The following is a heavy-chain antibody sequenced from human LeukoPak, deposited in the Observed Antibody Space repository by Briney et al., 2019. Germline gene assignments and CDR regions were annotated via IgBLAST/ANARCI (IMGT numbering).Heavy chain of an antibody. CDR2: ISAYNGNT. CDR1: GYTFTSYG. D-gene: IGHD3-9*01. V-gene: IGHV1-18*01. CDR3: AALAGVYDILTGYYTGNYYFDY. J-gene: IGHJ4*02. Sequence: ASVKVSCKASGYTFTSYGISWVRQAPGQGLEWMGWISAYNGNTNYAQKFQGRVTITADESTSTAYMELSSLRSEDTAVYYCAALAGVYDILTGYYTGNYYFDYWGQGTLVTVSS.